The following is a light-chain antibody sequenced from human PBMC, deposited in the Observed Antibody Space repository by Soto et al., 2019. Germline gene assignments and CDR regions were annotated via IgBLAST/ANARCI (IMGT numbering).Light chain of an antibody. Sequence: DIQMTQSPSSLSASVGDRVTITCRASQNINRYLNWYQQKPGKAPRFLIYTASTLQRGVPSRFSGSGSGTDFTLTISSLQPEDFATYYCQQSYSTPLTFGGGTKVEIK. CDR2: TAS. V-gene: IGKV1-39*01. CDR1: QNINRY. CDR3: QQSYSTPLT. J-gene: IGKJ4*01.